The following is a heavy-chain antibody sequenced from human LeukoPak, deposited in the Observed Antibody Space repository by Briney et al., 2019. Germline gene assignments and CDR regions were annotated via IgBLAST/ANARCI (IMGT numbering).Heavy chain of an antibody. CDR2: IYPGDSDT. CDR1: GYRFTSYW. V-gene: IGHV5-51*01. J-gene: IGHJ4*02. CDR3: ATTPLYCSGTRCYEFRLDY. Sequence: GESLKISCKGSGYRFTSYWIGWVRQMPGKGLEWMGIIYPGDSDTRYSPSFQGQVTISADKSISTAYLQWSSLKASDTAMYYCATTPLYCSGTRCYEFRLDYWGQGTLVTVSS. D-gene: IGHD2-2*01.